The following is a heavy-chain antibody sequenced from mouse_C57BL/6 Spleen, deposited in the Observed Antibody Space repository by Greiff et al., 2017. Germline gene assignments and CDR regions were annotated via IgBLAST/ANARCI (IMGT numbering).Heavy chain of an antibody. CDR1: GFTFSDYG. D-gene: IGHD1-1*01. J-gene: IGHJ2*01. CDR2: ISSGSSTI. Sequence: EVKLVESGGGLVKPGGSLKLSCAASGFTFSDYGMHWVRQAPEKGLEWVAYISSGSSTIYYADTVKGRFTISRDNAKNTLFLQMTSLRSEDTAMYYCARAPFYYGTSLDYWGQGTTLTVSS. V-gene: IGHV5-17*01. CDR3: ARAPFYYGTSLDY.